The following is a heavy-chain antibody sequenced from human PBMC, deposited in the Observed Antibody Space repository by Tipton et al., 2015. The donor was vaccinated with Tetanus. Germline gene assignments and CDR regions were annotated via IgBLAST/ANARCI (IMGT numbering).Heavy chain of an antibody. CDR3: ASSHYDFWSGYLNWFDP. CDR2: IYYSGSA. J-gene: IGHJ5*02. D-gene: IGHD3-3*01. V-gene: IGHV4-59*08. CDR1: GGSITTFY. Sequence: PGLVKPSETLSLTCTISGGSITTFYWSWIRQPPGKGLEWIGHIYYSGSANYNPSLKSRVTISVDTSKNQFSLKLSSVTAADTAVYYCASSHYDFWSGYLNWFDPWGQGTLVTVSS.